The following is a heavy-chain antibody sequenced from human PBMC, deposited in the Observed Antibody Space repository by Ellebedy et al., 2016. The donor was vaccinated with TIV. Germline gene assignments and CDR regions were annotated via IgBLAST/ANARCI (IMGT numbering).Heavy chain of an antibody. V-gene: IGHV5-51*01. J-gene: IGHJ4*02. Sequence: GESLKISXQGSGYTFTNYWIGWVRQMPGKGLDWMGIIYPGDSDFRYSPSFQGQVTISADKSISTAYLQWSSLKASDTVIYYCARWWSKRGGDNNGVYWGQGTLVTVSS. CDR2: IYPGDSDF. CDR3: ARWWSKRGGDNNGVY. D-gene: IGHD2-15*01. CDR1: GYTFTNYW.